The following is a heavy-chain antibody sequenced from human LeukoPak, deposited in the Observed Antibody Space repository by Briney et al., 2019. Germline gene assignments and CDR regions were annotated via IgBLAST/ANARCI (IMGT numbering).Heavy chain of an antibody. V-gene: IGHV3-30*02. CDR2: IRYDGSNK. CDR3: ARAAGPGRSWYYFDY. J-gene: IGHJ4*02. D-gene: IGHD6-13*01. CDR1: GFTFSSYG. Sequence: GGSLRLSCAASGFTFSSYGMHWVRQAPGKGLEWVAFIRYDGSNKYYADSVKGRFTISRDNSKNTLYLQMNSLRAEDTAVYYCARAAGPGRSWYYFDYWGQGTLVTVSS.